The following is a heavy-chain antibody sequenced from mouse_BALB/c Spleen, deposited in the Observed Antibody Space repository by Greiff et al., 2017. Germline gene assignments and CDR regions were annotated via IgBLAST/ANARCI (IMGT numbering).Heavy chain of an antibody. CDR3: ARPGYDYAMDY. V-gene: IGHV3-2*02. Sequence: DVKLVESGPGLVKPSQSLSLTCTVTGYSITSDYAWNWIRQFPGNKLEWMGYISYSGSTSYNPSLKSRISITRDTSKNQFFLQLNSVTTEDTATYYCARPGYDYAMDYWGQGTSVTVSS. J-gene: IGHJ4*01. D-gene: IGHD2-14*01. CDR1: GYSITSDYA. CDR2: ISYSGST.